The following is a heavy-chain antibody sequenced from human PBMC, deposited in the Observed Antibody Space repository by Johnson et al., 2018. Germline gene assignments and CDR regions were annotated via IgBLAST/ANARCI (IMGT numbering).Heavy chain of an antibody. CDR1: GXTFAXYN. V-gene: IGHV3-23*01. D-gene: IGHD2-21*02. Sequence: LRLSCATSGXTFAXYNXNWVRQAPGEGLEWVSGITTSGDVTSYADSVKGRFTISRDNSKNTLYLQMNRLRAEDTAVYYCAKDRGYCGGDCSSYFQHWGQGTLVTVSS. J-gene: IGHJ1*01. CDR2: ITTSGDVT. CDR3: AKDRGYCGGDCSSYFQH.